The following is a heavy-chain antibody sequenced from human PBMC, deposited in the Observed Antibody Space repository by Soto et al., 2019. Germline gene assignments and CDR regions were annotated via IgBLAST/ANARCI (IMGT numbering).Heavy chain of an antibody. J-gene: IGHJ5*02. Sequence: RASVKVSCKASGYTFTSYGISWVRQAPGQGLEWMGWISAYNGNTNYAQKLQGRVTMTTDTSTSTAYMELRSLRSDDTAVYYCARDLDSAGRYNWFDPWGQGTLVTVSS. D-gene: IGHD6-13*01. CDR3: ARDLDSAGRYNWFDP. CDR1: GYTFTSYG. CDR2: ISAYNGNT. V-gene: IGHV1-18*04.